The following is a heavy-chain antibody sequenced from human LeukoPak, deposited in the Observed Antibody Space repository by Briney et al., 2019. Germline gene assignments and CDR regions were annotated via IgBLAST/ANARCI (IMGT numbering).Heavy chain of an antibody. D-gene: IGHD6-13*01. CDR1: GGSISSYY. V-gene: IGHV4-39*01. CDR2: IFYSGRT. CDR3: ARLSLAAENY. J-gene: IGHJ4*02. Sequence: SETLSLTCTVSGGSISSYYWGWMRQPPGKGLEWIGSIFYSGRTYYNPSLKSRVTISVDTSKNQFSLNLSSVTAADTAVYYCARLSLAAENYWGQGTLVTVSS.